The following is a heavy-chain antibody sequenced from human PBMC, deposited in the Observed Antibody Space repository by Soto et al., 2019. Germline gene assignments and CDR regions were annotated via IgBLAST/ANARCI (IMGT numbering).Heavy chain of an antibody. Sequence: GSLRLSFAASGFTFDTNGMTWVRQAPVKGLEWVSAISAEGGTTYYADPVKGRFTISRDNSKKMLYLQMNSLRAEDTAVYYCGRVPGDFGWLLDPECFDYWGQGTPVAVSS. V-gene: IGHV3-23*01. J-gene: IGHJ4*02. D-gene: IGHD3-9*01. CDR1: GFTFDTNG. CDR3: GRVPGDFGWLLDPECFDY. CDR2: ISAEGGTT.